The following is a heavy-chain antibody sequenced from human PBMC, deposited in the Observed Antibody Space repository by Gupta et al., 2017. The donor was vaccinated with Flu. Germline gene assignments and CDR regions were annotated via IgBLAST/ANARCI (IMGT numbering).Heavy chain of an antibody. CDR2: ISYDGSTK. CDR1: GFTFSSDG. J-gene: IGHJ6*03. V-gene: IGHV3-30*18. D-gene: IGHD6-19*01. Sequence: QVQLVESGGGVVKPGRSLRLSCVASGFTFSSDGMHWVRQAPGKGLEWVALISYDGSTKYYADSVKGRFTISRDNSKNTVYLQMNSLRDEDTAMYYCAKDHGLSHYNYYMDVWGKGTTVAVSS. CDR3: AKDHGLSHYNYYMDV.